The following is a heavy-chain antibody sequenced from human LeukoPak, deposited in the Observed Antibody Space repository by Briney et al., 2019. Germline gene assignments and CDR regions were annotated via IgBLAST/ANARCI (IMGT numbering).Heavy chain of an antibody. CDR3: AREASSGWYRGFDY. J-gene: IGHJ4*02. CDR2: IYTSGST. D-gene: IGHD6-19*01. CDR1: GDSISSYY. Sequence: PSETLSLTCTVSGDSISSYYWSWIRQPAGKGLEWIGHIYTSGSTNYNPSLKSRVTMSVDTSKNQFSLKLSSVTAADTAAYYCAREASSGWYRGFDYWGQGTLVTVSS. V-gene: IGHV4-4*07.